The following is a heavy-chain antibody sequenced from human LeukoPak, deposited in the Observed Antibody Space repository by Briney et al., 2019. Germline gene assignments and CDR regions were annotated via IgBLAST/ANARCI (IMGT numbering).Heavy chain of an antibody. V-gene: IGHV3-48*01. CDR3: ARGHKIQLWSPDY. Sequence: GGSLRLSCAASGFTFSSYSMNWVRQAPGKGLEWVSYIHISSSTIYYADSVKGRFTISRDNAKNSLYLQMNSLRAEDTAVYYCARGHKIQLWSPDYWGQGTLVTVSS. CDR2: IHISSSTI. CDR1: GFTFSSYS. J-gene: IGHJ4*02. D-gene: IGHD5-18*01.